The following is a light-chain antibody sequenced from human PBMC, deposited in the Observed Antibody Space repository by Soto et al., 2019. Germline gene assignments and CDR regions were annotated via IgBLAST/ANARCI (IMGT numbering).Light chain of an antibody. J-gene: IGKJ1*01. Sequence: DTQMTQSPSTLSASVGDRVTITCRASQSISSWLAWYQQKPGKAPNLLIFKASTLESGVPSRFSGSGSGTEFTLTISSLQPDDFATDYCQQYNSYPWSCGQGTKVEIK. V-gene: IGKV1-5*03. CDR1: QSISSW. CDR2: KAS. CDR3: QQYNSYPWS.